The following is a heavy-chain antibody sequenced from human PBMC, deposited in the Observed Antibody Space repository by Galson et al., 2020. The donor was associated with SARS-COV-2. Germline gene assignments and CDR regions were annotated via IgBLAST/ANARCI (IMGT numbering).Heavy chain of an antibody. D-gene: IGHD6-6*01. CDR3: ATAPPLYSSSSGNWFDA. J-gene: IGHJ5*02. Sequence: ASVKVSCKVSGYTLTELSMHWVRQAPGKGLEWMGGFDPEDGETIYAQKFKGRVTMTEDTSTDTAYMELSSLRPEDTAVYYCATAPPLYSSSSGNWFDAWGQGTLVTVSS. V-gene: IGHV1-24*01. CDR1: GYTLTELS. CDR2: FDPEDGET.